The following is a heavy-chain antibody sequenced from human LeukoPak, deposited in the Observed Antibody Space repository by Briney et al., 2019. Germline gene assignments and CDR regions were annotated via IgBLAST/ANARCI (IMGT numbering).Heavy chain of an antibody. CDR2: INHSGST. J-gene: IGHJ5*02. V-gene: IGHV4-34*01. D-gene: IGHD3-10*01. CDR3: ARDMVRGVMLNP. CDR1: SGSYSGNY. Sequence: SETLSLTCAVSSGSYSGNYWSWIRQPPGKGLEWVGEINHSGSTNYNPSLKSRVTISVDTSKKQSSLKLSSVTAADTAVYYCARDMVRGVMLNPWGQGTLVTVSS.